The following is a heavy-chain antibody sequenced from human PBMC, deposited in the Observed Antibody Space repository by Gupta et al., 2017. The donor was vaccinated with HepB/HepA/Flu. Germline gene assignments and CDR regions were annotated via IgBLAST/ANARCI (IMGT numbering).Heavy chain of an antibody. CDR3: ARIVAEDGTVVPAAMKDYFYMDV. Sequence: QVTLKESGPVLVKPTETLTLTCTVSGVSLRNTRMGVSWIRQPPGEALEWLALIFSNDEKSYSTSLKSRLTISKDTSKSQVVLTMTNFDPVDTATYYCARIVAEDGTVVPAAMKDYFYMDVWGKGTTVTVSS. J-gene: IGHJ6*03. D-gene: IGHD2-2*01. V-gene: IGHV2-26*01. CDR1: GVSLRNTRMG. CDR2: IFSNDEK.